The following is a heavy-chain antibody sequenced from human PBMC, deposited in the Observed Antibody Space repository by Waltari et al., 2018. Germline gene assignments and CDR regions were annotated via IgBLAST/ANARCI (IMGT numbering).Heavy chain of an antibody. D-gene: IGHD3-10*01. V-gene: IGHV4-4*07. Sequence: QVQLQESGPGLVKPSETLSLTCTVPGGSIISYYWSWIRQPAGKGLEWIGRIYPGATPYVNPSLQTRIMMSVDTSQNQFSLKLSAVTAADTAVYYCARIYGSGTFIYMDVWGKGTTVTVSS. CDR2: IYPGATP. J-gene: IGHJ6*03. CDR1: GGSIISYY. CDR3: ARIYGSGTFIYMDV.